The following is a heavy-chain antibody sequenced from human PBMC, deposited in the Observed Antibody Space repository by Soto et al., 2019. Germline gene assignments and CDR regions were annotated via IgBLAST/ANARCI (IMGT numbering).Heavy chain of an antibody. Sequence: QVQLQESGPGLVKPSQTLSLTCTVSGGSISSGDYFWNWIRQPPGKGLEWIGYIYYSGSTYYNPSLKSRGTISIDTSKNQFSLKLSSVTAADTAVYYCARTLVTNYYFDYWGQGTLITVSS. V-gene: IGHV4-30-4*01. CDR1: GGSISSGDYF. D-gene: IGHD5-18*01. J-gene: IGHJ4*02. CDR3: ARTLVTNYYFDY. CDR2: IYYSGST.